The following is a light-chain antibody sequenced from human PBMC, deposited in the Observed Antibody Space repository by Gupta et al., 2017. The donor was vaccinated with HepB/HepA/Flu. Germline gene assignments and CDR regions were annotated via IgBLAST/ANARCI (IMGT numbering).Light chain of an antibody. Sequence: DIQMTQPPSTLSASVGDRVTITSRASQSISRWLACYQQKPGKAPKLLIHKASIVESGVPSRFRGSGSGTEFALTISSLQPDDFATYYCQHDNSYSWTFGQGTXVEIK. CDR2: KAS. V-gene: IGKV1-5*03. J-gene: IGKJ1*01. CDR1: QSISRW. CDR3: QHDNSYSWT.